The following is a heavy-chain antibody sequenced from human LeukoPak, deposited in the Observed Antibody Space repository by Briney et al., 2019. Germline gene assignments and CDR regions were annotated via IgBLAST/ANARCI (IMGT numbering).Heavy chain of an antibody. V-gene: IGHV3-23*01. CDR1: GFTFSSYA. CDR2: ISGSGGST. D-gene: IGHD3-9*01. Sequence: GGSLRLSCAASGFTFSSYAMSWVRQAPGKGLEWVSAISGSGGSTYYADSVKGRFTISRDNSKNTLYLQMNSLRAEDTAVYYCAKDHVFYDILTGPTFDYWGQGTLVTVSS. J-gene: IGHJ4*02. CDR3: AKDHVFYDILTGPTFDY.